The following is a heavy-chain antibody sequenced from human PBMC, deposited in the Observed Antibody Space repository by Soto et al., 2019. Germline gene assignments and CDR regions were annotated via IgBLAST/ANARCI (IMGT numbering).Heavy chain of an antibody. CDR1: GGSISSYY. V-gene: IGHV4-59*08. Sequence: SETLSLTCTVSGGSISSYYWSWIRQPPGKGLEWIGYIYYSGSTNYNPSLKSRVTISVDTSKNQFSLKLSSVTAADTAVYYCARHVYYVVTAMFTSKTGWYSYYYRDVWGKGTTVTFPS. CDR3: ARHVYYVVTAMFTSKTGWYSYYYRDV. CDR2: IYYSGST. J-gene: IGHJ6*03. D-gene: IGHD5-18*01.